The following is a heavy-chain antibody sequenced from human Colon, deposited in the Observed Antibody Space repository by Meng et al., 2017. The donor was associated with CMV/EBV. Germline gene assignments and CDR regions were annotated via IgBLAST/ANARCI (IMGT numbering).Heavy chain of an antibody. Sequence: SFAASGFPFSDFYMRWIRRAPGKGLEWISYISNSGTAIYYANSVKGRFTISRDNAKNSLSLQMSSLRADDTAVYYCARHYSSSLPFQHWGQGTLVTVS. CDR2: ISNSGTAI. V-gene: IGHV3-11*01. CDR1: GFPFSDFY. CDR3: ARHYSSSLPFQH. J-gene: IGHJ1*01. D-gene: IGHD6-13*01.